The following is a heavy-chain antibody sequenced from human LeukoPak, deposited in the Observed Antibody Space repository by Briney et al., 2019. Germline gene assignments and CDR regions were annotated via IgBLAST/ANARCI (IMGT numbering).Heavy chain of an antibody. CDR3: ARVDCYDSSGYPGNWYFDL. Sequence: SETLSLTCAVSCYSISSGYYRGWIRQPPGKGLEWIGRIYHSGSTYYNPSLTSRASISVDTTKKQFSLKLSSVTAPDTAVYYCARVDCYDSSGYPGNWYFDLWGRGTLVTVSS. D-gene: IGHD3-22*01. CDR2: IYHSGST. J-gene: IGHJ2*01. V-gene: IGHV4-38-2*01. CDR1: CYSISSGYY.